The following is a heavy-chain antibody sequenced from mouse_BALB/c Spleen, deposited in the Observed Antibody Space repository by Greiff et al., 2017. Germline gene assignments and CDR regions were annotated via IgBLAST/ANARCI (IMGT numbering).Heavy chain of an antibody. J-gene: IGHJ4*01. V-gene: IGHV3-2*02. D-gene: IGHD2-10*02. Sequence: EVQGVESGPGLVKPSQSLSLTCTVTGYSITSDYAWNWIRQFPGNKLEWMGYISYSGSTSYNPSLKSRISITRDTSKNQFFLQLNSVTTEDTATYYCARRGEYGNLYAMDYWGQGTSVTVSS. CDR1: GYSITSDYA. CDR3: ARRGEYGNLYAMDY. CDR2: ISYSGST.